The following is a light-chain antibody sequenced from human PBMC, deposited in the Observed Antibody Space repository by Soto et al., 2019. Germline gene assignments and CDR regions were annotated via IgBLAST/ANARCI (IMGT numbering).Light chain of an antibody. CDR2: GAS. J-gene: IGKJ4*01. V-gene: IGKV3-20*01. CDR1: QSVSSSY. CDR3: QQYGSSLLT. Sequence: EIVLTQSPGTLSLSPGERATLSCRASQSVSSSYLAWYQQKPGQAPRLLIYGASSRANGIPDRFSGSGSGTDFSRTISRLEPEDFASYYCQQYGSSLLTFGGGTKVEIK.